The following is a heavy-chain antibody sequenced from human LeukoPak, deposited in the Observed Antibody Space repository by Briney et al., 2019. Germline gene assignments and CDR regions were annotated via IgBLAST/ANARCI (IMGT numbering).Heavy chain of an antibody. V-gene: IGHV3-64*02. D-gene: IGHD1-20*01. J-gene: IGHJ4*02. CDR2: VNDDGDRT. Sequence: GGSLRLSCAASGFTFSSYAMHWVRQIPGKGLEYVSAVNDDGDRTYYADSVKARFTISRDNSKNTLFLQMGSLRAEDMAVYYCARVGDLNFYDFWGQGTLVIVSS. CDR3: ARVGDLNFYDF. CDR1: GFTFSSYA.